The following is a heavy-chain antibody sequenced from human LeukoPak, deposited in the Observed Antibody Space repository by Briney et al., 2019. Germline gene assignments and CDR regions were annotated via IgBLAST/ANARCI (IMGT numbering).Heavy chain of an antibody. V-gene: IGHV4-4*02. CDR1: GLTFSSHW. J-gene: IGHJ5*02. Sequence: PGGSLRLSCAASGLTFSSHWMHWVRQPPGKGLEWIGEIYHSGSTNYNPSLKSRVTISVDKSKNQFSLKLNSVTAADTAVYYCARVTLIVVVAWFDPWGQGTLVIVSS. CDR3: ARVTLIVVVAWFDP. CDR2: IYHSGST. D-gene: IGHD2-2*01.